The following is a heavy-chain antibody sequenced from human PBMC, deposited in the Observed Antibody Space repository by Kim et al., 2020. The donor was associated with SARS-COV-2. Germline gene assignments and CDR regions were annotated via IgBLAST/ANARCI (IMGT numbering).Heavy chain of an antibody. V-gene: IGHV6-1*01. CDR3: ARQMSGRFDF. D-gene: IGHD7-27*01. Sequence: STNYAVSVKSRINITAATATNQVSLQLNTVTPEDTALYYCARQMSGRFDFWGQGTLVTVSS. CDR2: ST. J-gene: IGHJ4*02.